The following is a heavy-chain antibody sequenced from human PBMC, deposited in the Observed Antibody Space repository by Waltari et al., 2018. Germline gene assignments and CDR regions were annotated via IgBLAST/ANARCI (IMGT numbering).Heavy chain of an antibody. CDR3: ATKYSSSSWDY. CDR1: GFTLSTFE. CDR2: ITSRLSTL. J-gene: IGHJ4*02. D-gene: IGHD6-6*01. Sequence: EVQLVESGGGLVQPGGSLRLPCAASGFTLSTFEMRWVRQAPGKGLEWISCITSRLSTLYYADSVKGRFTISRDNAKNSLYLQMNSLRAEDTAVYYCATKYSSSSWDYWGQGTLVTVSS. V-gene: IGHV3-48*03.